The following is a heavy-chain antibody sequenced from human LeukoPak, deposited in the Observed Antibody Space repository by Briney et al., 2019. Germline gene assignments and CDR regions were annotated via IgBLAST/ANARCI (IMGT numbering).Heavy chain of an antibody. D-gene: IGHD6-13*01. CDR1: GGSFSGYH. CDR3: ARGLAAAGISDY. CDR2: INHSGST. J-gene: IGHJ4*02. Sequence: SETLSLTCAVYGGSFSGYHWSWIRQPPGKGLEWIGEINHSGSTNYNPSLKSRVTISVDTSKNQFSLKLSSVTAADTAVYYCARGLAAAGISDYWGQGTLVTVSS. V-gene: IGHV4-34*01.